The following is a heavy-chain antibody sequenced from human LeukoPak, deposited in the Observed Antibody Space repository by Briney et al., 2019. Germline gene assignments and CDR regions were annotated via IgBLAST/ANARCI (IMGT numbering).Heavy chain of an antibody. V-gene: IGHV3-64D*09. J-gene: IGHJ4*02. CDR3: VRTIAVAGPYYFDY. CDR2: ISSNGGST. D-gene: IGHD6-19*01. CDR1: GFTFSSYG. Sequence: GRSLRLSCAASGFTFSSYGMHWVRQAPGKGLEYVSGISSNGGSTYYADSVKGRYTISRDSSKNTLYLQMSSLRGDDTAVYYCVRTIAVAGPYYFDYWGQGTLVTVSS.